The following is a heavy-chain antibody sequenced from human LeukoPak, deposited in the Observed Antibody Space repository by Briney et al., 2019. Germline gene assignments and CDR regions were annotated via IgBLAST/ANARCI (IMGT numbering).Heavy chain of an antibody. CDR3: AKDHRVYDNSAFLDS. CDR1: GFTFSNYG. D-gene: IGHD3-22*01. Sequence: PGGSLRLSCAAPGFTFSNYGMYWVRQAPGKGLEWVTFIPFDGSNKYYADSVKGRFTISRDNSKNTLYLQMNSLRAEDTAVYYCAKDHRVYDNSAFLDSWGQGTLVTVSS. CDR2: IPFDGSNK. J-gene: IGHJ4*02. V-gene: IGHV3-30*02.